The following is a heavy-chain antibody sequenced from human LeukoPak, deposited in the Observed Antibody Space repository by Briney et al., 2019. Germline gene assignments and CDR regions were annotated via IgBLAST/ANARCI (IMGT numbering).Heavy chain of an antibody. V-gene: IGHV4-59*08. CDR1: GGSISSYY. Sequence: SSETLSLTCTVSGGSISSYYWSWIRQPPGKGLEWIGYIYYSGSTNYNPSLKSRVTISVDTSKNQFSLKLSSVTAADTAVYYCARSSDAGSLDYWGQGTLVTVSS. CDR3: ARSSDAGSLDY. CDR2: IYYSGST. J-gene: IGHJ4*02. D-gene: IGHD3-10*01.